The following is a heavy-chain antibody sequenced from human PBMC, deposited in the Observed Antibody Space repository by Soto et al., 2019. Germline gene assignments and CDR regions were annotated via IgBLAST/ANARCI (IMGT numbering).Heavy chain of an antibody. CDR1: GFTFSKYG. CDR3: ARDAIDSVFEC. J-gene: IGHJ4*02. Sequence: QVLLVESGGGVVQPGMSLRLSCAASGFTFSKYGIHWVRQAPGKGLEWVGFIWYDGSSQYYADSVNGRFTISRDNYKKTVSLKMNSLRVEDTAVYYFARDAIDSVFECWGQGTLVIVSS. V-gene: IGHV3-33*01. CDR2: IWYDGSSQ.